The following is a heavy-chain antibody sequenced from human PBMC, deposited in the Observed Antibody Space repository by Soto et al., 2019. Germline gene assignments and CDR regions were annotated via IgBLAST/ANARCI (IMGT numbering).Heavy chain of an antibody. D-gene: IGHD3-3*01. CDR3: APADVFGVVTPFFEY. V-gene: IGHV4-39*01. Sequence: QLQLQESGPGLVKPSETLSLTCTVSGGSISSRSHYWGWIRQSPGKHLEWIGSSFYRGSTHYNPSLKTRVPRAVDTSKNQVSLKLYSVTAADTAVYYCAPADVFGVVTPFFEYWGQGILVTVSS. CDR1: GGSISSRSHY. CDR2: SFYRGST. J-gene: IGHJ4*02.